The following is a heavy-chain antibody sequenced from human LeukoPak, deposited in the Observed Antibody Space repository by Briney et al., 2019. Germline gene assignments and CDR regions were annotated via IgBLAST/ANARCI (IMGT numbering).Heavy chain of an antibody. Sequence: PGGSPRLSCAASGFTFSSYAMSWVRQAPGKGLEWVSAISGSGGSTYYADSVKGRFTIPRDNSKNTLYLQMNSLRAEDTAVYYCAKENYDYVWGSYRSGPSWFDPWGQGTLVTVSS. CDR2: ISGSGGST. D-gene: IGHD3-16*02. CDR1: GFTFSSYA. V-gene: IGHV3-23*01. J-gene: IGHJ5*02. CDR3: AKENYDYVWGSYRSGPSWFDP.